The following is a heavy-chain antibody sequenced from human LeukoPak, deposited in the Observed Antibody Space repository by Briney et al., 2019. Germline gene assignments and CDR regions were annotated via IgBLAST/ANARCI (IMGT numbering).Heavy chain of an antibody. CDR2: IDPSDSYT. V-gene: IGHV5-10-1*01. CDR1: GYSFTSYW. CDR3: RKGTSATQVDY. J-gene: IGHJ4*02. D-gene: IGHD1-1*01. Sequence: GESLRISCKGSGYSFTSYWISWVRQMPGKGLEWMGRIDPSDSYTNYSPSFQGHVTISADKSISTAYLQWRSLKASDTAMYYCRKGTSATQVDYCGQGSLVTPSS.